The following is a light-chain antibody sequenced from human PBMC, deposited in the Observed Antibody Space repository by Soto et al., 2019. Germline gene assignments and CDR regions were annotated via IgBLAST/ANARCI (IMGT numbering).Light chain of an antibody. CDR1: QTISSNY. J-gene: IGKJ3*01. Sequence: EIVLTQSPGTLSLSAGERATLSCRASQTISSNYLAWYQQKPGQAPRLLIFGASYRATGIPDRFSGSGSGTDFTLTISRLEPEDFPVYYCQQYRSSPPEFTFGPGTKVDIK. V-gene: IGKV3-20*01. CDR2: GAS. CDR3: QQYRSSPPEFT.